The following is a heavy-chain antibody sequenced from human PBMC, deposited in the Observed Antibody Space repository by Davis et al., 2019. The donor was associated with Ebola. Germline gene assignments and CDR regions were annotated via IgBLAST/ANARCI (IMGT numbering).Heavy chain of an antibody. Sequence: GESLKISCAASGFTFSSYSMNWVRQAPGKGLEWVSSISSSSSYIYYADSVKGRFTISRDNSKNTLYLQMNSLRAEDTAVYYCASSAGGYDFWSGSMGGYWGQGTLVTVSS. CDR3: ASSAGGYDFWSGSMGGY. CDR1: GFTFSSYS. J-gene: IGHJ4*02. V-gene: IGHV3-21*01. D-gene: IGHD3-3*01. CDR2: ISSSSSYI.